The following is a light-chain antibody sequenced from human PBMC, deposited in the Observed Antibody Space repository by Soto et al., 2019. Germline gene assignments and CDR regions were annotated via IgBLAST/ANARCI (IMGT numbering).Light chain of an antibody. CDR2: AAS. CDR3: QQYGDSPRT. J-gene: IGKJ1*01. CDR1: QTVTSTY. Sequence: EVVLMQSPGTLSLSPGERATLSCRASQTVTSTYLAWYQQIPGQAPKLLIYAASTRATGIPDRFSASGSGTDFTLTISRLEPEDFGLYYCQQYGDSPRTFGQGTRVEIK. V-gene: IGKV3-20*01.